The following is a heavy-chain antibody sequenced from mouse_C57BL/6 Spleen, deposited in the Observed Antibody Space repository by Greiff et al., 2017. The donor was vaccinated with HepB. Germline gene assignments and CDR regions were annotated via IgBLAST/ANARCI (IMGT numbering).Heavy chain of an antibody. CDR2: IDPETGGT. Sequence: VKLVESGAELVRPGASVTLSCKASGYTFTDYEMHWVKQTPVHGLEWIGAIDPETGGTAYNQKFKGKAILTADKSSSTAYMELRSLTSEDSAVYYCTSIPLGTIVTAWGQGTSVTVSS. CDR3: TSIPLGTIVTA. V-gene: IGHV1-15*01. J-gene: IGHJ4*01. D-gene: IGHD2-5*01. CDR1: GYTFTDYE.